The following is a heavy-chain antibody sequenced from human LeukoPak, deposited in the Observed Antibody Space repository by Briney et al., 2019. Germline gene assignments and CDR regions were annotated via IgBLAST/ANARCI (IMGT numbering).Heavy chain of an antibody. J-gene: IGHJ4*02. CDR1: GYSFTSYW. Sequence: GESLKISCKGSGYSFTSYWIGWVRQMPGKGLEWMGIIYPGDSDTRYSPSFQGQVIISADKSISTAYLQWSSLKASDTAMYYCARQAYDILTGYSPHFDYWGQGTLVTVSS. CDR3: ARQAYDILTGYSPHFDY. V-gene: IGHV5-51*01. CDR2: IYPGDSDT. D-gene: IGHD3-9*01.